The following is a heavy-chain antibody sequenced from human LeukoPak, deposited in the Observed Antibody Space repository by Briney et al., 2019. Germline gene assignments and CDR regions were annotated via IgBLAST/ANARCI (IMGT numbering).Heavy chain of an antibody. Sequence: SVKVSCKASGGTFSSYAISWVRQAPGQGLEWMGGIIPIFGTANYAQKFQGRVTITADESTSTAYMELSSLRSEDTAVYYCARVSGDYVRSGSPYGNAFDIWGQGTMVTVSS. CDR1: GGTFSSYA. CDR2: IIPIFGTA. D-gene: IGHD4-17*01. CDR3: ARVSGDYVRSGSPYGNAFDI. J-gene: IGHJ3*02. V-gene: IGHV1-69*13.